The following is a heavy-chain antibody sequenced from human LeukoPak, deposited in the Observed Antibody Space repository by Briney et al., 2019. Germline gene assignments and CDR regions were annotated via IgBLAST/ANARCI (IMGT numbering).Heavy chain of an antibody. CDR2: ISSSSSTI. J-gene: IGHJ6*02. Sequence: GGSLRLSCAASGFTFSSYSMNWGRQAPGKGLEWVSYISSSSSTIYYADSVKGRFTISRDNAKNSLYLQMNSLRDEDTAVYYCARVQPPPTVVTPRYYYYGMDVWGQGTTVTVSS. CDR3: ARVQPPPTVVTPRYYYYGMDV. CDR1: GFTFSSYS. D-gene: IGHD4-23*01. V-gene: IGHV3-48*02.